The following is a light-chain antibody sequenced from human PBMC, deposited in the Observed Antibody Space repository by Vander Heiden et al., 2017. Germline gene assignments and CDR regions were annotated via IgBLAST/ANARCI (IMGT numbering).Light chain of an antibody. CDR2: AAS. CDR3: QQSDSTPYT. V-gene: IGKV1-39*01. J-gene: IGKJ2*01. Sequence: DIQMTQSPFSLSASVGDRVTITCRASQSISSYLNWYQQKPGKAPKLLIYAASSLQSGVPSRFSGSGYGTDFTLTISSLQPEDFATYYCQQSDSTPYTFGQGTKLEIK. CDR1: QSISSY.